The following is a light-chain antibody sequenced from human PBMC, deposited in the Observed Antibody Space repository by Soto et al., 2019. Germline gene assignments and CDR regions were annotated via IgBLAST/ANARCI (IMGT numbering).Light chain of an antibody. CDR1: QSVSGY. J-gene: IGKJ1*01. CDR3: QQRSNLPWT. Sequence: DIVLTQSPATLSLSPGDGATLSCRASQSVSGYLAWYQQKPGQAPRLLIYDASNRATGIPVRFSGSGSDTDYTLTISSLEPEDFAVYYCQQRSNLPWTFGQGTKVDVK. CDR2: DAS. V-gene: IGKV3-11*01.